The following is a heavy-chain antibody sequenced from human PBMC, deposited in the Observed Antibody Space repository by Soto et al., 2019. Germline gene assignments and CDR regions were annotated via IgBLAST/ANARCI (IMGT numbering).Heavy chain of an antibody. CDR1: GYTFTGYY. D-gene: IGHD6-6*01. CDR2: INPNSGGT. Sequence: ASVKVSCKASGYTFTGYYMHWVRQAPGQGLEWMGWINPNSGGTNYAQKFQGWVTMTRDTSISTAYMELSRLRSDDTAVYYCAVLRARPGWAFDIWGQGTMVTVSS. CDR3: AVLRARPGWAFDI. V-gene: IGHV1-2*04. J-gene: IGHJ3*02.